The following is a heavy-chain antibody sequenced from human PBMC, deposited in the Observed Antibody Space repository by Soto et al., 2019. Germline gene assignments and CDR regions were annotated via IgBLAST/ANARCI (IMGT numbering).Heavy chain of an antibody. V-gene: IGHV3-30-3*01. CDR1: GFTFSTYA. CDR3: ASDLAQYCSAGSCYTDS. Sequence: GGSLRLSCAASGFTFSTYAMHWVRQAPGKGLAWVAIISYHGSNKYYADSVKGRFTISRDDPNNTLYLQMNSLRPEDTAVYYCASDLAQYCSAGSCYTDSGGQETLVTVSS. J-gene: IGHJ4*02. CDR2: ISYHGSNK. D-gene: IGHD2-15*01.